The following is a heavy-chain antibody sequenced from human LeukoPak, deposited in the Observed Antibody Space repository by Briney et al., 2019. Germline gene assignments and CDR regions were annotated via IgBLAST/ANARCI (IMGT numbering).Heavy chain of an antibody. D-gene: IGHD2-2*01. CDR3: AKGLGYCSSTSCLLTSYGMDV. CDR2: IIPIFGTA. J-gene: IGHJ6*02. Sequence: SVKVSCKASGGTFSSYAISWVRQAPGQGLEWMGGIIPIFGTANYAQKFQGRVMITADESTSTAYMELNSLRAEDTAVYYCAKGLGYCSSTSCLLTSYGMDVWGQGTTVTVSS. V-gene: IGHV1-69*01. CDR1: GGTFSSYA.